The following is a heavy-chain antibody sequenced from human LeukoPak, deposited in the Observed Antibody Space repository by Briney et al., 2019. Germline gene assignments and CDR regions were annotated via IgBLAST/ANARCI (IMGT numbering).Heavy chain of an antibody. V-gene: IGHV3-7*04. D-gene: IGHD3-10*01. Sequence: SGGSLRLSCVASGFDIRHYYMSWVRQAPGKGLEWVADIRNDGSNIYNVDSVTGRFTISRDNAKNSLFLQMNSLKEEDTAVYYCARDGSGRDFSLDYWGQGTLVTVSS. CDR2: IRNDGSNI. J-gene: IGHJ4*02. CDR1: GFDIRHYY. CDR3: ARDGSGRDFSLDY.